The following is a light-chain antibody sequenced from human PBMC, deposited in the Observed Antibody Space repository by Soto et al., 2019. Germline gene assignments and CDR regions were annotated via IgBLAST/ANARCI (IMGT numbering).Light chain of an antibody. Sequence: EIVLTQSPATLSLSPGERATLSCRASQSVSSYLAWYQQKPGQAPRLLIYDASTRATGIPARFSGSGSGTEFTLTINSLQSDDFAIYYCQQYTDWPRTFGQGTKVDI. CDR1: QSVSSY. CDR3: QQYTDWPRT. CDR2: DAS. J-gene: IGKJ1*01. V-gene: IGKV3-15*01.